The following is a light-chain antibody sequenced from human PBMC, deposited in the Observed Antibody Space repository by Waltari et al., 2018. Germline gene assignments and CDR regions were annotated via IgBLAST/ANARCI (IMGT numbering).Light chain of an antibody. J-gene: IGKJ1*01. CDR3: QQSYSAPPWT. CDR1: QSISTT. Sequence: DIQMTQSPSSLSASVGDRVTITCRASQSISTTLTWYQQKPGKAPTLLIYGTSSLQSGVPSRFSGSGSGTDFTLTISSLQPEDFATYYCQQSYSAPPWTFGQGTVVEVK. CDR2: GTS. V-gene: IGKV1-39*01.